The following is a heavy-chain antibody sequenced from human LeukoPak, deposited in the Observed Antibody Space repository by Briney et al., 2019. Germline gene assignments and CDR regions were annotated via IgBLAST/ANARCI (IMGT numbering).Heavy chain of an antibody. Sequence: SETLSLTCTVPGGSITSYYWSCIRQPAGKGLEWIGRTYSSGSTNYNPSLNSRVTMSLDTSKNQVSLKLTSVTAADTAVYYCARGSSRYYYGWGQGNLLTVSS. CDR3: ARGSSRYYYG. CDR2: TYSSGST. V-gene: IGHV4-4*07. D-gene: IGHD3-3*01. CDR1: GGSITSYY. J-gene: IGHJ1*01.